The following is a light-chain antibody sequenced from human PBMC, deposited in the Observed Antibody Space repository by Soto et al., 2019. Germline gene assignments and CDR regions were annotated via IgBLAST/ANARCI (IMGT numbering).Light chain of an antibody. Sequence: QSALTQPPSVSGSPGQSITISCTGTSSDVGSYNLVSWYQQHPGKAPKLMIYEGNKRPSGVSNRFSGSKSGNTASLTISGLQAEDEADYYCCSYAGRSTLVFGGGTKVTVL. CDR1: SSDVGSYNL. CDR3: CSYAGRSTLV. J-gene: IGLJ2*01. V-gene: IGLV2-23*01. CDR2: EGN.